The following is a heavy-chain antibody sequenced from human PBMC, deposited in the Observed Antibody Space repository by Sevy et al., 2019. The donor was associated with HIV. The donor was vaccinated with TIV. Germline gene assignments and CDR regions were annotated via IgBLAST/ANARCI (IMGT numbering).Heavy chain of an antibody. CDR1: GFTFSSYA. J-gene: IGHJ6*03. D-gene: IGHD6-19*01. V-gene: IGHV3-23*01. CDR3: AKGSNRVAGPLIYYYDYYMDV. Sequence: GGSLRLSCAASGFTFSSYAMSWVRQAPGKGLEWVSAISGSGGSTYYADSVKGRFTISRDNSKNTLYLQMNSLRAEDTAVDYCAKGSNRVAGPLIYYYDYYMDVWGKGTTVTVSS. CDR2: ISGSGGST.